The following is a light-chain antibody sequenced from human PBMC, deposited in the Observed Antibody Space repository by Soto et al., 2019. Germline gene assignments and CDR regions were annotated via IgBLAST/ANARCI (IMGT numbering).Light chain of an antibody. J-gene: IGLJ3*02. CDR1: SSNIGSNT. V-gene: IGLV1-44*01. CDR3: CSYAGSRTFV. Sequence: QAVVTQPPSASGTPGQRVTISCSGSSSNIGSNTVNWYQQLPGTAPKLLIYSNNQRPSGVPDRFSGSKSGTSASLAISGLQSEDEAHYHCCSYAGSRTFVFGGGTKLTVL. CDR2: SNN.